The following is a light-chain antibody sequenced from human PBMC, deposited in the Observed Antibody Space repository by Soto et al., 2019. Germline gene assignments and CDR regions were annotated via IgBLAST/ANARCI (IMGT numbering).Light chain of an antibody. CDR1: SSNIGSNY. CDR3: AAWDDSLGGSWV. V-gene: IGLV1-47*02. CDR2: AND. J-gene: IGLJ3*02. Sequence: QSVLTQPPSASGTPGQRVIISCSGRSSNIGSNYVYWFQHLPGTAPKLLIYANDQRPSGVPDRVSGSKSGTSASLAISGLRSEDEADYYCAAWDDSLGGSWVFGGGTKLTVL.